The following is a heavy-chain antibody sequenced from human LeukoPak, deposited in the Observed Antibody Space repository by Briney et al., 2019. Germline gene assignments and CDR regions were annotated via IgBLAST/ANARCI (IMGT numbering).Heavy chain of an antibody. J-gene: IGHJ4*02. V-gene: IGHV3-23*01. CDR3: AKVGIGSRDGYFDY. Sequence: PGGSLRLSCAASGFTFSNDSMSWVRQAPGKGLEWVSGISGNRGSTCYADSVNGRFTISRDNAKNSLYLQMNSLRAEDTGVYYCAKVGIGSRDGYFDYWGQGTLVTVSS. CDR2: ISGNRGST. CDR1: GFTFSNDS. D-gene: IGHD2-21*01.